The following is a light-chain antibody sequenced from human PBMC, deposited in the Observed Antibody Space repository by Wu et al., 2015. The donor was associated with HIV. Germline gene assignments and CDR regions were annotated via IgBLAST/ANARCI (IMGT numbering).Light chain of an antibody. V-gene: IGKV3-20*01. CDR3: QFYSTPLRT. Sequence: VLTQSPATLSLSPGERVTLSCRASQSIDSKSLVWYQKRPGHAPWPIMYASTNRAPGVPDRFSGSGSGTDFTLTIRRLQPEDIAVYYCQFYSTPLRTFGQGTKVEF. CDR1: QSIDSKS. J-gene: IGKJ1*01. CDR2: AST.